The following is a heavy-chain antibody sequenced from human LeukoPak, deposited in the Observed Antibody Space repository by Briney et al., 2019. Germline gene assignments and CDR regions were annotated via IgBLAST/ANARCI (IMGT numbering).Heavy chain of an antibody. D-gene: IGHD6-13*01. CDR2: IWYDGSNK. V-gene: IGHV3-33*01. J-gene: IGHJ6*02. Sequence: AGGSLRLSCAASGFTFSSYGMHWVRQAPGKGLEWVAVIWYDGSNKYYADSVKGRFTISRDNSKNTLYLQMNSLRAEDTAVYYCARDLIAAAGTYYYYGMDVWGQGTTVTVSS. CDR3: ARDLIAAAGTYYYYGMDV. CDR1: GFTFSSYG.